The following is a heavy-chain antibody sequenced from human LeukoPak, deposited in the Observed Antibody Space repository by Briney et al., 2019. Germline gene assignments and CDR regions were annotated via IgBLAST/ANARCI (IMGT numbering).Heavy chain of an antibody. D-gene: IGHD3-3*01. CDR3: ARGRYDFWSGYYLPIYYYYYGMDV. CDR1: GYTFTSYY. CDR2: MNPNSGNT. J-gene: IGHJ6*02. Sequence: ASVKVSCKASGYTFTSYYMHWVRQATGQGLEWMGWMNPNSGNTGYAQKFQGRVTMTRNTSISTAYMELSSLRSEDTAVYYCARGRYDFWSGYYLPIYYYYYGMDVWGQGTTVTVSS. V-gene: IGHV1-8*02.